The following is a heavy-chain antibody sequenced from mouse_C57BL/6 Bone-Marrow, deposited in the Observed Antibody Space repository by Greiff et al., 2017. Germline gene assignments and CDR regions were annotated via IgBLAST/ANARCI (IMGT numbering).Heavy chain of an antibody. Sequence: EVKLVESGPELVKPGASVKIPCKASGYTFTDYNMDWVKQSHGKSLEWIGDINPNNGGTIYNQKFKGKATLTVDKSSSTAYMELRSLTSEDTAVYYCARSGVTTRPMDYWGQGTSVTVSS. CDR1: GYTFTDYN. J-gene: IGHJ4*01. V-gene: IGHV1-18*01. CDR3: ARSGVTTRPMDY. CDR2: INPNNGGT. D-gene: IGHD2-2*01.